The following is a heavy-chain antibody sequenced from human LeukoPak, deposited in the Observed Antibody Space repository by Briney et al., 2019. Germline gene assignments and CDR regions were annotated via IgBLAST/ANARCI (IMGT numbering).Heavy chain of an antibody. CDR3: AIRLVTSITIFGVITQGFDP. D-gene: IGHD3-3*01. CDR2: INHRGST. V-gene: IGHV4-34*01. J-gene: IGHJ5*02. Sequence: SETLSLTCAVYGESLSGFYWSWIRQPPGKGLEWIGEINHRGSTNYHPSLKSRVTISVDTSKNQFSLKLSSVTAADTAVYYCAIRLVTSITIFGVITQGFDPWGQGTLLTVSS. CDR1: GESLSGFY.